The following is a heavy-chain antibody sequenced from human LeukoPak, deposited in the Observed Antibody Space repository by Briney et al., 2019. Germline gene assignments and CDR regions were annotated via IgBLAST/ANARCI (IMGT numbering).Heavy chain of an antibody. CDR3: ASDYYGSGSYYNH. V-gene: IGHV4-59*01. CDR2: IYYSGCT. CDR1: GGSISIYY. Sequence: SETLSLTCTVSGGSISIYYWSWIRQPPGKGLEWLGFIYYSGCTNSNPSLKSRVTKTIDTSKNQFSLKLSSVTAADTAVYYCASDYYGSGSYYNHWGQGTLVTVSS. D-gene: IGHD3-10*01. J-gene: IGHJ1*01.